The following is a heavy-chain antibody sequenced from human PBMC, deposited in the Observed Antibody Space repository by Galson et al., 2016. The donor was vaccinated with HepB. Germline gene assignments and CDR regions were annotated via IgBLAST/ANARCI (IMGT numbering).Heavy chain of an antibody. V-gene: IGHV3-73*01. J-gene: IGHJ6*02. Sequence: SLRLSCAASGFIFSDSAMHWVRQASGKGLEWVGRIRSKPNNYATLYAESVKGRFTISRDDSKNTAYLQMNSLKIEDTAVYYCVTTSSYWYYNGMDVWGQGTTVTVSS. CDR2: IRSKPNNYAT. CDR1: GFIFSDSA. CDR3: VTTSSYWYYNGMDV. D-gene: IGHD2-2*01.